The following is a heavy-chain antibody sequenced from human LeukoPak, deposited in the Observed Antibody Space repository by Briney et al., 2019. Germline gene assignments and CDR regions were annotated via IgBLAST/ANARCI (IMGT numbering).Heavy chain of an antibody. CDR3: AREDYDFWSGYFFSPQRELYGMDV. CDR1: GFTFSSYA. V-gene: IGHV3-30-3*01. Sequence: PGGSLRLSCAAPGFTFSSYAMHWVRQAPGKGLEWVAVISYDGSNKYYADSVKGRFTISRDNSKNTLYLQMNSLRAEDTAVYYCAREDYDFWSGYFFSPQRELYGMDVWGQGTTVTVSS. J-gene: IGHJ6*02. CDR2: ISYDGSNK. D-gene: IGHD3-3*01.